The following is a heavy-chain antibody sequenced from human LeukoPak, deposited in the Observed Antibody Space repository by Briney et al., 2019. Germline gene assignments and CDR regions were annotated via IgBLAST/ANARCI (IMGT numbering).Heavy chain of an antibody. V-gene: IGHV3-48*03. CDR3: AELGITMIGGV. Sequence: GGSLRLSCAASGFTFSSYEVNWVRQAPGKGLEWVSYISSSGSTIYYADSVKGRFTISRDNAKNSLYLQMNSLRAEGTAVYYCAELGITMIGGVWGKGTTVTISS. D-gene: IGHD3-10*02. CDR2: ISSSGSTI. J-gene: IGHJ6*04. CDR1: GFTFSSYE.